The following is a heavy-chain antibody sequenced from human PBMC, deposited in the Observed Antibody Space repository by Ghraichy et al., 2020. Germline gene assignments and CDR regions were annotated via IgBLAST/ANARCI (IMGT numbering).Heavy chain of an antibody. Sequence: ETLSLTCTVSGDSVSSYFWSWIRQPAGKGLEWIGRIYTSGSTNYNPSLRSRVSMSVDTSKNQFSLKLSSVTAADTAVYYCAREAHSSSCYRLDSWGQGALVTVSS. CDR3: AREAHSSSCYRLDS. V-gene: IGHV4-4*07. J-gene: IGHJ5*01. CDR1: GDSVSSYF. CDR2: IYTSGST. D-gene: IGHD2-2*01.